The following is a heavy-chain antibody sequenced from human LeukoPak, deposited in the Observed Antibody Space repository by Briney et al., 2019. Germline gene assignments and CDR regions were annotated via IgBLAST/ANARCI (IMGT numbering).Heavy chain of an antibody. J-gene: IGHJ4*02. V-gene: IGHV3-23*01. CDR3: AKVVPIAVAGEDDY. CDR1: GFTFSSYA. Sequence: GGSLRLSCAASGFTFSSYAMNWVRQAPGKGLEWVSCITGTGGRSYYADSVKGRFTISRDNSKNTLYLQMNSLRAEDTARYYCAKVVPIAVAGEDDYWGQGTLVTVSS. D-gene: IGHD6-19*01. CDR2: ITGTGGRS.